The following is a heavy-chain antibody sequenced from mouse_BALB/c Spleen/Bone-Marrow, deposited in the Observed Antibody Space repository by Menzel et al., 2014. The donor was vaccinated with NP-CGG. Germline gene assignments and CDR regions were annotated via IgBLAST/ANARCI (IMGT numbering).Heavy chain of an antibody. CDR2: ISSGSSTI. CDR1: GFTFSSFG. V-gene: IGHV5-17*02. J-gene: IGHJ2*01. CDR3: AREATVVAKDYFDY. D-gene: IGHD1-1*01. Sequence: EVKLMESGGGLVQPGGSRKLSCAASGFTFSSFGMHWVRQAPEKGLEWVAYISSGSSTIYYADTVKGRFTISRDNPKXTLFLQMTSLRSEDTAMYCCAREATVVAKDYFDYWGQGTTLTVSS.